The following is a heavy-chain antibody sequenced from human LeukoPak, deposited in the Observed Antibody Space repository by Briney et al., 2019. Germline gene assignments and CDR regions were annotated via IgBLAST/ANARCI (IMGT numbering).Heavy chain of an antibody. CDR3: ARSASGSSSPDGHFDY. V-gene: IGHV3-23*01. CDR1: GFTFSSYA. CDR2: ISGSGGST. Sequence: QPGGSLRLSCAASGFTFSSYAMSWVRQAPGKGLEWVSAISGSGGSTYYADSVKGRFTISRNNSKNTLYLQMNSLRAEDTAMYYCARSASGSSSPDGHFDYWGQGTLVTVSS. D-gene: IGHD1-26*01. J-gene: IGHJ4*02.